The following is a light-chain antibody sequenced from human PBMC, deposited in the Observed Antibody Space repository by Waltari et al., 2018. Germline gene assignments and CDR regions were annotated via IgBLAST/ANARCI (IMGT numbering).Light chain of an antibody. CDR1: QSIKKY. CDR3: QQTYSTPWT. Sequence: DIQMTQSPSSLSASIGDRVTITCRASQSIKKYLNWYQQKPGKAPKLLIYGASNSQDGVPSRFSGSGSGTDFTLSISSLQREDFASYYCQQTYSTPWTFGQETKVEIK. J-gene: IGKJ1*01. V-gene: IGKV1-39*01. CDR2: GAS.